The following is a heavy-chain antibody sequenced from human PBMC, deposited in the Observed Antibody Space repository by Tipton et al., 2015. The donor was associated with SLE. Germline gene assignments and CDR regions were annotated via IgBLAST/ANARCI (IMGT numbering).Heavy chain of an antibody. D-gene: IGHD6-19*01. V-gene: IGHV3-7*01. J-gene: IGHJ4*02. CDR2: IKQDGSEK. CDR3: ARLVAVACYYFDY. CDR1: GFTFSSYW. Sequence: SLRLSCAASGFTFSSYWMSWVRQAPGKGLEWVANIKQDGSEKYYVDSVKGRFTISRDNAKNSLYLQMNSLRAEDTAVYYCARLVAVACYYFDYWGQGTLVTVSS.